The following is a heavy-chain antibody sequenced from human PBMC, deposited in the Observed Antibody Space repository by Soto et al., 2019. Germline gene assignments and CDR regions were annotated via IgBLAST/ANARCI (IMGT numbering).Heavy chain of an antibody. CDR3: AKVSSSWYAGFFDL. J-gene: IGHJ4*02. CDR1: GFTFSSHA. D-gene: IGHD6-13*01. Sequence: EVQLLESGGGSVQPGGSLRLSCTASGFTFSSHAMTWVRQAPGKGLEWVSGLSGSGGSIYYADSVKGRFTISRDNSMNTLYLQMKPLRAEDTAVYYCAKVSSSWYAGFFDLWGQGTPVTFSS. V-gene: IGHV3-23*01. CDR2: LSGSGGSI.